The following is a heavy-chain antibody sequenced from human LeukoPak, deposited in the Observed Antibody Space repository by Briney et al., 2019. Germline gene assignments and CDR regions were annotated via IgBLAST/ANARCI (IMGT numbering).Heavy chain of an antibody. CDR3: ARGEPVVPAAIQTYYYYYMDV. CDR1: GYTFTGYY. D-gene: IGHD2-2*02. CDR2: INPNSGGT. Sequence: ASVKVSCKASGYTFTGYYMHWVRQAPGQGLEWMGWINPNSGGTNYAQKFQGRVTMTRDTSISTAYMELSRLRSDDTAVYYCARGEPVVPAAIQTYYYYYMDVWGKGTTVTVSS. J-gene: IGHJ6*03. V-gene: IGHV1-2*02.